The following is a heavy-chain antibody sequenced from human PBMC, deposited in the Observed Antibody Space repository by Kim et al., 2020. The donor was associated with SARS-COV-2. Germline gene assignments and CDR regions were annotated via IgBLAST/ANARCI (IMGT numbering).Heavy chain of an antibody. J-gene: IGHJ6*02. CDR2: SSYT. CDR3: ARDGGMDV. V-gene: IGHV3-11*05. Sequence: SSYTNYADSVKGRFTISRDNAKNSLYLQMNSLRAEDTAVYYCARDGGMDVGGQGTTVTVSS.